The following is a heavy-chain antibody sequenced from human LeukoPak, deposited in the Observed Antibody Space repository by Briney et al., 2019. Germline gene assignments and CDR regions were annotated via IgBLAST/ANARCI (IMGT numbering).Heavy chain of an antibody. Sequence: SVKVSCKASGGTFSSYAISWVRQAPGQGLEWMGRIIPILGIANYAQKFQGRVTITADKSTSTAYMELSRLRSDDTAVYYCARDSTKDYYYYGMDVWGQGTTVTVSS. V-gene: IGHV1-69*04. CDR3: ARDSTKDYYYYGMDV. J-gene: IGHJ6*02. CDR2: IIPILGIA. CDR1: GGTFSSYA.